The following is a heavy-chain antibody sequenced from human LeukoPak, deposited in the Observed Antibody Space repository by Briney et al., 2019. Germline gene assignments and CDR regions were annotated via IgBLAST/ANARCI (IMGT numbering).Heavy chain of an antibody. V-gene: IGHV3-48*03. Sequence: GGSLSLSCAASGFTFSSYEMNWVRQAPGSGLVWVSYISSSGSTIYYADSVKGRFTISRDNAKNSLYLQMNSLRAEDTAVYYCAREGVYDSWDYWGQGTLVTVSS. CDR1: GFTFSSYE. J-gene: IGHJ4*02. CDR2: ISSSGSTI. CDR3: AREGVYDSWDY. D-gene: IGHD3-3*01.